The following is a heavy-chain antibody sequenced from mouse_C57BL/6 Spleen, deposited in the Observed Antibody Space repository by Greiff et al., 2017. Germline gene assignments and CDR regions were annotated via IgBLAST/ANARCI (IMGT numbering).Heavy chain of an antibody. CDR3: TRGFTTVVATKDYAMDY. Sequence: VQLQQSGTVLARPGASVKMSCKTSGYTFTSYWMHWVKQRPGQGLEWIGAIYPGNSDTSYNQKFKGKAKLTAVTSASTAYMELSSLTNEDSAVYYCTRGFTTVVATKDYAMDYWGQGTSVTVSS. CDR2: IYPGNSDT. CDR1: GYTFTSYW. J-gene: IGHJ4*01. V-gene: IGHV1-5*01. D-gene: IGHD1-1*01.